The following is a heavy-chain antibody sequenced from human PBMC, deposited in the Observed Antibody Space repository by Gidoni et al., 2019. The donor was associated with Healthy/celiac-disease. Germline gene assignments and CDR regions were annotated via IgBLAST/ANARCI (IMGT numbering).Heavy chain of an antibody. D-gene: IGHD2-8*01. V-gene: IGHV3-33*01. CDR3: ARALGSNGVCLDY. CDR2: IWYDGSNK. J-gene: IGHJ4*02. CDR1: GFTFSSYG. Sequence: VQLVESGGGVVQPGRSLRLSCAASGFTFSSYGMHWVRQAPGKGLEWVAVIWYDGSNKYYADSVKGRFTISRDNSKNTLYLQMNSLRAEDTAVYYCARALGSNGVCLDYWGQGTLVTVSS.